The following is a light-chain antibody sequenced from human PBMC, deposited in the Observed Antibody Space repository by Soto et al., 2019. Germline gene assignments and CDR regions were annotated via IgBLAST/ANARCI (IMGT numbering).Light chain of an antibody. CDR3: QHYNSYSEA. V-gene: IGKV1-5*03. Sequence: DIQMTQSPSTLSGSVGDRVTITCRASQTISSWLAWYQQKPGKAPKLLIYKASTLKSGAPSRFSGSGSGTEFTLTISSLQPDDFATYYCQHYNSYSEAFGQGTTVDIK. CDR2: KAS. CDR1: QTISSW. J-gene: IGKJ1*01.